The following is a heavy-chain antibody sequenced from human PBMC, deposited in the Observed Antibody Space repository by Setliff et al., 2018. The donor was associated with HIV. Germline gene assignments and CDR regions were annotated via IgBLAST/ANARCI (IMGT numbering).Heavy chain of an antibody. V-gene: IGHV3-15*01. D-gene: IGHD3-22*01. Sequence: PGGSLRLSCAASGFSFTDVWMNWVRQAPGKGLEWLGRIKSTIDGETTDYAAPVKGRFTISRDDSKNTVYLHMNSLKTEDTAVYYCIWSGSSGLYYFDHWGQGTLVTVSS. CDR3: IWSGSSGLYYFDH. CDR2: IKSTIDGETT. J-gene: IGHJ4*02. CDR1: GFSFTDVW.